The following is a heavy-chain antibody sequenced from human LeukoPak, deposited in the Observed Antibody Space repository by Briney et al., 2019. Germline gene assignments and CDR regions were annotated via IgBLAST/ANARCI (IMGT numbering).Heavy chain of an antibody. D-gene: IGHD4-17*01. Sequence: GGSLRLSCAASGFTLSSYAMSWVRQAPGKGLEWVSAISGSGGSTYYADSVKGRFTISRDNSKNTLYLQMNSLRAEDTAVYYCAKEVWRRTVTTPLDYWGQGPLVTVSS. V-gene: IGHV3-23*01. J-gene: IGHJ4*02. CDR3: AKEVWRRTVTTPLDY. CDR2: ISGSGGST. CDR1: GFTLSSYA.